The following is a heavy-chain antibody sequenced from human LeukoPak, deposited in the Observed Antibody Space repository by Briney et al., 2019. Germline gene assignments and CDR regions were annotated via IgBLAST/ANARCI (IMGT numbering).Heavy chain of an antibody. J-gene: IGHJ4*02. V-gene: IGHV1-69*05. D-gene: IGHD4-17*01. CDR3: ARDLNPDYGDCVY. CDR2: IIPIFGTA. CDR1: GGTFSSYA. Sequence: GSSVKVSCKASGGTFSSYAISWVRQAPGQGLEWMGRIIPIFGTANYAQKFQGRVTITTDESTSTAYMELSSLRSEDTAVYYCARDLNPDYGDCVYWGQGTLVTVSS.